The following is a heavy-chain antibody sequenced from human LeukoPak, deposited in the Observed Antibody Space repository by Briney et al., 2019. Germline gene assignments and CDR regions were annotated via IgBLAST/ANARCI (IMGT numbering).Heavy chain of an antibody. D-gene: IGHD5-18*01. CDR1: GFTFSSYA. J-gene: IGHJ4*02. Sequence: GRSLRLSCAASGFTFSSYAMHWVRQAPGKGLEWVAVISYDGSNKYYADSVKGRFTISRDNSKNTLYLQMNSLRAEDTAVYYCARAHDNPDTAMGHFDYWGQGTLVTVSS. CDR2: ISYDGSNK. CDR3: ARAHDNPDTAMGHFDY. V-gene: IGHV3-30*04.